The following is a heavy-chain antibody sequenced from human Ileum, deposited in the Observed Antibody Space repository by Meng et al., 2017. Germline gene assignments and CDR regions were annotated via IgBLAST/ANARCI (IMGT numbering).Heavy chain of an antibody. J-gene: IGHJ4*02. Sequence: GSLRLSCTVSGFSINTNYYWGWIRQPPGKGLEWIGNFHHSGTTNYNPSLKSRVTISVDTSKNQFSLKLNSVSAADTAVYYCTRASVWYSGGYWGQGTLGTGAS. D-gene: IGHD1-26*01. CDR2: FHHSGTT. V-gene: IGHV4-38-2*02. CDR1: GFSINTNYY. CDR3: TRASVWYSGGY.